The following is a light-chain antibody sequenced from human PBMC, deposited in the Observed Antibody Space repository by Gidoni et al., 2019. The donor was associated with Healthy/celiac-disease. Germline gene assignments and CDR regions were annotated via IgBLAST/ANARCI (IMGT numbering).Light chain of an antibody. V-gene: IGKV1-39*01. J-gene: IGKJ5*01. CDR3: QQSYSTPPIT. CDR2: AAS. Sequence: DIQMTQSPSSLSASVGDRVTITCRASQSISSYLNWYQQKPGKAPKLLIYAASSLQSGVPSRFSGSGSGTDFTLTISSLQPEDFATYYCQQSYSTPPITFXXXTRXEIK. CDR1: QSISSY.